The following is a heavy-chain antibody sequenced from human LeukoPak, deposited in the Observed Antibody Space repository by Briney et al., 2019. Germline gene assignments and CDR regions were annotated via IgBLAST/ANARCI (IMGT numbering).Heavy chain of an antibody. D-gene: IGHD1-26*01. CDR3: ATWAFYHSLDV. J-gene: IGHJ6*02. V-gene: IGHV3-43*02. CDR1: GFTLGAFA. CDR2: IDKDGRST. Sequence: PGGSLRLSCAASGFTLGAFAMHWVRQAPGKGLKWVSLIDKDGRSTYYADSVKGRFTISRGNSKNSLYLQMNSLRTEDTALYYCATWAFYHSLDVWGQGTTVTVSS.